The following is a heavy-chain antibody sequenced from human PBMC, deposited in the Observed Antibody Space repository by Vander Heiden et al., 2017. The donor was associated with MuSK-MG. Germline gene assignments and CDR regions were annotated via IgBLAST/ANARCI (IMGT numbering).Heavy chain of an antibody. CDR1: GYSFTSYW. CDR3: ARPVRGGYDFSYFDY. Sequence: EVQLVQSGAEVKKPGESLKISCKGSGYSFTSYWIGWVRQMPGKGLEWMGIIYPVDSDTRYSPSFQGQVTISADKYISTAYLQWSSLKASDTAMYYCARPVRGGYDFSYFDYWGQGTLVTVSS. J-gene: IGHJ4*02. CDR2: IYPVDSDT. D-gene: IGHD5-12*01. V-gene: IGHV5-51*01.